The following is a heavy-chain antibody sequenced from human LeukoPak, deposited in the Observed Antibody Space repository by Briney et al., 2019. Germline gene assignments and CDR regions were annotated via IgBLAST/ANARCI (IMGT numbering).Heavy chain of an antibody. CDR3: ARQRNSNVNWFDP. V-gene: IGHV4-59*08. CDR1: GGSISSYY. J-gene: IGHJ5*02. CDR2: IYYSGST. Sequence: WETLSLTCSVSGGSISSYYWSWIRQPPGKGLEWIGYIYYSGSTNYNPSLKSRVTISVDTSKNQFSLKLSSVTAADTAVYYCARQRNSNVNWFDPWGQGTLVTDSS. D-gene: IGHD4-11*01.